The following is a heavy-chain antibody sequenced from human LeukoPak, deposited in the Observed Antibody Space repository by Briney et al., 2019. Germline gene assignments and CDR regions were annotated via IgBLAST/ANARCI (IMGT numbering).Heavy chain of an antibody. Sequence: SGPTLVKPTQTLTLTCTFSGFSLNTRDMNVAWIRQPPGKALEWLALIRWTDEKSYSPSLKNRLTITKDTSKNQVVLTMANMDPVDTATYFCARDFDWSIAYWGQGPPVTVSS. CDR2: IRWTDEK. J-gene: IGHJ4*02. V-gene: IGHV2-5*01. CDR1: GFSLNTRDMN. D-gene: IGHD3-9*01. CDR3: ARDFDWSIAY.